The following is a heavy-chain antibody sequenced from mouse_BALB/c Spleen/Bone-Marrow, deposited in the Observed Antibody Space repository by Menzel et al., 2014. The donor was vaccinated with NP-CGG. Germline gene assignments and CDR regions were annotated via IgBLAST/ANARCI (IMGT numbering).Heavy chain of an antibody. V-gene: IGHV1S137*01. CDR1: GYTFTDYA. CDR3: ARDLDY. J-gene: IGHJ2*01. CDR2: ISTYYGDA. Sequence: QVQLQQSGAELVRPGVSVKISCKGSGYTFTDYAVHWVKQSHARSLEWIGVISTYYGDATYNQKFKGKATMTVDKSSSTAYMELARLTSEDSAIYYCARDLDYWGQGTTLTVSS.